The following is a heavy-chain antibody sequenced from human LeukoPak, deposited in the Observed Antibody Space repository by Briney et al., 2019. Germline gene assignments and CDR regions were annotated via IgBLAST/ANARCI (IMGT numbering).Heavy chain of an antibody. CDR2: ISYDGSNK. CDR1: GFTFSSYA. Sequence: AGGSLRLSCAASGFTFSSYAMHWVRQAPGKGLEWVAVISYDGSNKYYADSVKGRFTISRDNSKNTLYLQMNSLRAEDTAVYYCASLSVDYWGQGTLVTVSS. J-gene: IGHJ4*02. CDR3: ASLSVDY. V-gene: IGHV3-30-3*01.